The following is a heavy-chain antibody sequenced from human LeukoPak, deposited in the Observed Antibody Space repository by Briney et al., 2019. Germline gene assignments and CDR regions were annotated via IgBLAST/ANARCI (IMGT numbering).Heavy chain of an antibody. CDR2: ISGSGGST. CDR1: GFTFSSYA. J-gene: IGHJ4*02. D-gene: IGHD2-2*01. V-gene: IGHV3-23*01. CDR3: AKAPISGYCSSTSCFPDY. Sequence: GGSLRLSCAASGFTFSSYAMSWVRQAPGKGLEWVSAISGSGGSTYYADSVKGRFTISRDNSENTLYLQMNSLRAEDTAVYYCAKAPISGYCSSTSCFPDYWGQGTLVTVSS.